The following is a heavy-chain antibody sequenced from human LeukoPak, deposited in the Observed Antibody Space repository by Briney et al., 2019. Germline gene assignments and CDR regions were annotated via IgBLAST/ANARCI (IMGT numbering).Heavy chain of an antibody. J-gene: IGHJ6*03. CDR1: GFTLSSYA. Sequence: PGGSLRLSCAGSGFTLSSYAIHWVRQAPGKGLEYMAAISYDGSKTFYAESVKGRFTVSRDNAKNILYLQMDSLKIEDMAVYFCARDGEPHNSGWYGAEFYYMDVWGKGTTVSVSS. CDR3: ARDGEPHNSGWYGAEFYYMDV. D-gene: IGHD6-19*01. V-gene: IGHV3-30*03. CDR2: ISYDGSKT.